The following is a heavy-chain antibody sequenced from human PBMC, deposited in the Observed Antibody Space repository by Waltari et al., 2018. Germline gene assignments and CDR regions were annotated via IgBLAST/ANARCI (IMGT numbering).Heavy chain of an antibody. V-gene: IGHV3-23*03. CDR2: IYSGGSST. J-gene: IGHJ4*02. Sequence: EVQLLESGGGLVQPGGSLRLSCAASGFTFSSYALSWFRQAPGKGLEWVSVIYSGGSSTYYADSVKGRFTISRDNSKNTLYLQMNSLRAEDTAVYYCAKGDFDYYDSSGRPDYWGQGTLVTVSS. CDR1: GFTFSSYA. CDR3: AKGDFDYYDSSGRPDY. D-gene: IGHD3-22*01.